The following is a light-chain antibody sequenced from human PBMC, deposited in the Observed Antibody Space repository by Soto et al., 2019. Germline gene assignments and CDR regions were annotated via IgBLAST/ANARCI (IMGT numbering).Light chain of an antibody. CDR1: QSISSW. CDR3: QEDTSYSPWT. J-gene: IGKJ1*01. V-gene: IGKV1-5*01. CDR2: DAS. Sequence: DMERTESRSSLSASVGDRVTITCRDSQSISSWLAWYQQKPGKAPKLLIYDASSLESGVPSRFSVSGSGTALTLTISSLQHDDFATYYCQEDTSYSPWTFGQGTKVDIK.